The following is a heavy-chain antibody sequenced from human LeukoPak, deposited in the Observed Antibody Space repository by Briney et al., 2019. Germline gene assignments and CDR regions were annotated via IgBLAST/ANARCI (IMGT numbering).Heavy chain of an antibody. J-gene: IGHJ4*02. CDR1: GYSISSGYY. V-gene: IGHV4-38-2*01. CDR2: IYHSGST. D-gene: IGHD6-19*01. Sequence: PSETLSLTCAVSGYSISSGYYWGWIRQPPGQGLEWIGSIYHSGSTYYNPSLKSRVTISVDTSKNQFSLKLSSVTAADTAVYYCARLLEGSGWCDYWGQGTLVTVSS. CDR3: ARLLEGSGWCDY.